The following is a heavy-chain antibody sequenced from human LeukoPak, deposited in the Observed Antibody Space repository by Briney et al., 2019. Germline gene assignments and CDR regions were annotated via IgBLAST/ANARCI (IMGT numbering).Heavy chain of an antibody. CDR3: ARTVVVIDWFDP. CDR1: GYTFTSYG. V-gene: IGHV1-18*01. D-gene: IGHD3-22*01. CDR2: ISAYNGDT. Sequence: ASVKVSCKASGYTFTSYGISWVRQAPGQGLEWMGWISAYNGDTNYAQKLQGRVTMTTDTSTSTAYMELRSLRSDDTAVYYCARTVVVIDWFDPWGQGTLVTVSS. J-gene: IGHJ5*02.